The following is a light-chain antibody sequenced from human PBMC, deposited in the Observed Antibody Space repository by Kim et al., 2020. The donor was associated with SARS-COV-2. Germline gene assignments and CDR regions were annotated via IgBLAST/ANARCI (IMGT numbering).Light chain of an antibody. CDR3: QAWDSTSSFV. CDR2: QDD. J-gene: IGLJ1*01. CDR1: QLKDKY. Sequence: SYELTQPPSVSVSPGQTATITCSGHQLKDKYISWYQQKAGQSPMVVIYQDDRRPSGIPERFSGSNSGSTASLTIGGTLAMDEADYYCQAWDSTSSFVFGPGTKVTVL. V-gene: IGLV3-1*01.